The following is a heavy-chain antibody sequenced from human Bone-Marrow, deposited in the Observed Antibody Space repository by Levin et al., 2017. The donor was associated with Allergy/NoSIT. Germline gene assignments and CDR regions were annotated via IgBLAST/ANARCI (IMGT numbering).Heavy chain of an antibody. V-gene: IGHV3-30*18. CDR1: GFTFSSYG. J-gene: IGHJ4*02. CDR2: ISYDGSNK. Sequence: GASVKVSCAASGFTFSSYGMHWVRQAPGKGLEWVAVISYDGSNKYYADSVKGRFTISRDNSKNTLYLQMNSLRAEDTAVYYCAKDQYGYCSGGSCYATDYWGQGTLVTVSS. D-gene: IGHD2-15*01. CDR3: AKDQYGYCSGGSCYATDY.